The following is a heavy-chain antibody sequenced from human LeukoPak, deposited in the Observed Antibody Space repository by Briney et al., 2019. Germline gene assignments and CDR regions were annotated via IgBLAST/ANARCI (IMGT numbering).Heavy chain of an antibody. V-gene: IGHV1-2*02. J-gene: IGHJ5*02. CDR3: ARVPQPPLIPWGVTPRGLRFDP. CDR1: GYTFTGCY. D-gene: IGHD3-10*01. Sequence: AASVKVSCKASGYTFTGCYMHWVRQAPGQGLEWMGWINPNSGGTNYAQKFQGRVTMTRDTSISTAYMQLSRQRSDDTAVYYCARVPQPPLIPWGVTPRGLRFDPWGQGTLVTVSS. CDR2: INPNSGGT.